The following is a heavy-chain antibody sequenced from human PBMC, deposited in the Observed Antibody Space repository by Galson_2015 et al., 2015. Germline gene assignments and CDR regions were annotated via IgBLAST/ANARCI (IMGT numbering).Heavy chain of an antibody. CDR2: IGASGSRT. CDR3: AKVTQRWLQIPTDY. Sequence: SLRLSCAASGLTFSSYAMTWVRQAPGKGLEWVSSIGASGSRTYYADSVKGRFTISRDSSKNTLFLQMNSLRADDTAVYYCAKVTQRWLQIPTDYRG. D-gene: IGHD5-24*01. J-gene: IGHJ4*01. CDR1: GLTFSSYA. V-gene: IGHV3-23*01.